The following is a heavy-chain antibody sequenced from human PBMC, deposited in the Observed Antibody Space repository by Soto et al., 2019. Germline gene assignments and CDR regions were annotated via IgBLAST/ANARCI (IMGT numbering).Heavy chain of an antibody. CDR2: MNPDSGNT. V-gene: IGHV1-8*01. J-gene: IGHJ4*02. Sequence: ASVKVSCKASGYTFTSYDINWVRQATGQGPEWMGWMNPDSGNTGYVQKFQGRVNMTRNTAISTAYMELISLRSEDTVVYYCARSVGGSNVNFDYWGQGTLVTVSS. CDR3: ARSVGGSNVNFDY. D-gene: IGHD3-10*01. CDR1: GYTFTSYD.